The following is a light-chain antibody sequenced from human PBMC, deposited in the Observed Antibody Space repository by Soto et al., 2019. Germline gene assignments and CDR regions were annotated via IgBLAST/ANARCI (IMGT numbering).Light chain of an antibody. CDR1: QSVGSS. Sequence: EVVLTQSPGTLSLTPGERATLSCRASQSVGSSLSWYQQKPGQAPRLLIYGASTRATGIPARFSGSGSGTEFTLTISSLQSEDFAVYYCQQYSIWRTFGQGTKVDI. CDR3: QQYSIWRT. J-gene: IGKJ1*01. V-gene: IGKV3-15*01. CDR2: GAS.